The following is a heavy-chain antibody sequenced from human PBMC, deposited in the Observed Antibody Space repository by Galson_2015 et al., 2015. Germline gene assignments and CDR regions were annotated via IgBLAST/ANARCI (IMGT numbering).Heavy chain of an antibody. D-gene: IGHD3-10*01. V-gene: IGHV4-39*01. CDR1: GGSISSSSYY. CDR3: ARIPESTPWYYYGSGSYSRGMDV. J-gene: IGHJ6*02. Sequence: SETLSLTCTVSGGSISSSSYYWGWIRQPPGKGLEWIGSIYYSGSTYYNPSLKSRVTISVDTSKNQFSLKLSSVTAADTAVYYCARIPESTPWYYYGSGSYSRGMDVWGQGTTVTVSS. CDR2: IYYSGST.